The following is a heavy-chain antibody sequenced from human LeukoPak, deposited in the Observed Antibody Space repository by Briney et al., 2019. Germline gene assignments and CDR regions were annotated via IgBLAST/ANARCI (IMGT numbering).Heavy chain of an antibody. CDR1: GYTLTGHF. J-gene: IGHJ4*02. CDR3: ARGPGSYYYDSSGYYNY. D-gene: IGHD3-22*01. Sequence: GASVKVSCTASGYTLTGHFMHWVRQAPGQGLEWMGWMNPNSGNTGYAQKFQGRVTMTRNTSISTAYMELSSLRSEDTAVYYCARGPGSYYYDSSGYYNYWGQGTLVTVSS. V-gene: IGHV1-8*02. CDR2: MNPNSGNT.